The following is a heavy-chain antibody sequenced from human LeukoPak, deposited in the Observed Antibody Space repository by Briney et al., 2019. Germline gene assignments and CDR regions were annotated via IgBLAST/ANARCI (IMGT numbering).Heavy chain of an antibody. V-gene: IGHV1-18*01. CDR1: GYTFTSYG. CDR3: ARVYGPPHYYYYHMDV. J-gene: IGHJ6*03. D-gene: IGHD2/OR15-2a*01. Sequence: ASVKVSCKASGYTFTSYGISWVRQAPGQGLEWMGWISAYNGNTNYAQKLQGRVTMTTDTPTSTAYMELRSLRSDDTAVYYCARVYGPPHYYYYHMDVWGKGTTVTISS. CDR2: ISAYNGNT.